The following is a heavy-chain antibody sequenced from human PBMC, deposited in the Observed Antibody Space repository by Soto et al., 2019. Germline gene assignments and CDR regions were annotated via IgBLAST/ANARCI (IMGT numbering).Heavy chain of an antibody. CDR3: ARDTTKGAAAVTSAFDI. CDR2: IYYSGST. V-gene: IGHV4-59*01. J-gene: IGHJ3*02. Sequence: QVQLQESGPGLVKPSETLSLTCTVSGGSISSYYWSWIRQPPGKGLEWIGYIYYSGSTNYNPSLKSRVTISVDTSTNQFSLKLSSVTAADTAVYYCARDTTKGAAAVTSAFDIWGQGTMVTVSS. D-gene: IGHD6-13*01. CDR1: GGSISSYY.